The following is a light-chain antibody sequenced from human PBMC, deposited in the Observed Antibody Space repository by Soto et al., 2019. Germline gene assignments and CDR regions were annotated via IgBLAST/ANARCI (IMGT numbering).Light chain of an antibody. CDR2: AAS. CDR1: QSISSY. V-gene: IGKV1-39*01. J-gene: IGKJ2*01. Sequence: DIQMTQSPSSLSASVGDRVTITCRASQSISSYLNWYQQKPGKAPKLLIYAASSLQSGVPSRFSGSGSGTDLTLTISSLQPEDFATYYCQQSYSTPVFGQGTQREIK. CDR3: QQSYSTPV.